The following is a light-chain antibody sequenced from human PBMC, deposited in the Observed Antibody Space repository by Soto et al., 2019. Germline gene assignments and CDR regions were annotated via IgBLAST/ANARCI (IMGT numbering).Light chain of an antibody. V-gene: IGLV2-8*01. CDR3: RSYAGSNTYV. CDR1: SSDIGNYNF. J-gene: IGLJ1*01. CDR2: EVS. Sequence: QSVLTQPPSASGSPGQSVAVSCTGTSSDIGNYNFVSWYQQHPGKAPKLMIYEVSKRPSGVPDRFSGSKSGNTASLTVSGLQAEDEADYYCRSYAGSNTYVFGTGTKVTVL.